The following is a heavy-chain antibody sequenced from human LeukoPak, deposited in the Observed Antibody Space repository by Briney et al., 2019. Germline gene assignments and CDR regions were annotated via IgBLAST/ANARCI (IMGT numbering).Heavy chain of an antibody. Sequence: GGSLRLSCAASGFAFGNYAMSWVRQAPGKGLEWVSAITSGGSTYYADSVKGRFTISRDNSKDTLYLQMNSLRAEDTAIYYCAKKGGYGDPLGYWGQGTLVTVSS. CDR2: ITSGGST. J-gene: IGHJ4*02. D-gene: IGHD4-17*01. CDR3: AKKGGYGDPLGY. CDR1: GFAFGNYA. V-gene: IGHV3-23*01.